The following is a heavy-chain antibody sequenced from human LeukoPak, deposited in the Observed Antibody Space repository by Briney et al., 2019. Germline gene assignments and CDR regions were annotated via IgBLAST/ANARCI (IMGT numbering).Heavy chain of an antibody. D-gene: IGHD5-12*01. V-gene: IGHV3-21*01. Sequence: GGSLGLSCAASGFTFSSYSMNWVRQAPGKGLEWVSSISSSSSFIYYADSVKGRFTISRDNAKNSLYLKMNSLRAEDTAVYYCACTSGYDFSSYYYYYMDVWGKGTTVTVSS. J-gene: IGHJ6*03. CDR3: ACTSGYDFSSYYYYYMDV. CDR1: GFTFSSYS. CDR2: ISSSSSFI.